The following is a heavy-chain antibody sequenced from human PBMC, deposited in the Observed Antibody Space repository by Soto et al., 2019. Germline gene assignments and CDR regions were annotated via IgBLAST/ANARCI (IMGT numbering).Heavy chain of an antibody. CDR2: FVPVFGSA. V-gene: IGHV1-69*01. CDR3: VREDDTTCASSWFDP. CDR1: GAAFNTIT. J-gene: IGHJ5*02. D-gene: IGHD3-22*01. Sequence: QVQLVQSGAEVKKPGSSVRVSCKASGAAFNTITINWVRQAPGQGLEWMGGFVPVFGSATYAQKFQGRVALTADASTLKFYLELRRLNSEDTSVYYCVREDDTTCASSWFDPWGQGTLVTVSS.